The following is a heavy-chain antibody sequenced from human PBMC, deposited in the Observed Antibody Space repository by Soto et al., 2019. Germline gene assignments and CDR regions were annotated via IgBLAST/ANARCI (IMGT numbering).Heavy chain of an antibody. J-gene: IGHJ6*02. CDR1: GYTFTDHY. D-gene: IGHD4-17*01. CDR3: AGGRTVNFYGMDV. V-gene: IGHV1-2*02. Sequence: QVQLVQSGAEVKKPGASVKVSYVASGYTFTDHYIHWVRQAPGQGLEWMGWFNPHSGDTIYAQKFQGRVTLTRDTSISTAYMELSRLRSDDTAVYYCAGGRTVNFYGMDVWGQGTKVTVS. CDR2: FNPHSGDT.